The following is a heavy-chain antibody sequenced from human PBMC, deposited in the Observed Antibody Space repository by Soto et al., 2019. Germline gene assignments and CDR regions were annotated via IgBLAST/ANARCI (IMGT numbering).Heavy chain of an antibody. CDR1: GGTFSSYA. Sequence: SVKVSCKASGGTFSSYAISWVRQAPGQGLEWMGGIIPIFGTANYAQKFQGRVTITADESTSTAYMELSSLRSEDTAVYYCASEIAARPLYYYGMDVWGQGTTVTVSS. CDR3: ASEIAARPLYYYGMDV. CDR2: IIPIFGTA. D-gene: IGHD6-6*01. J-gene: IGHJ6*02. V-gene: IGHV1-69*13.